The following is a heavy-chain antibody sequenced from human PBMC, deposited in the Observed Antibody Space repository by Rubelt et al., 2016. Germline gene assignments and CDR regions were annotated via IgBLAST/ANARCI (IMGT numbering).Heavy chain of an antibody. CDR1: GTSTSSSSYY. D-gene: IGHD4-17*01. J-gene: IGHJ4*02. CDR3: ARIIDYGRLDY. CDR2: MFHGGST. V-gene: IGHV4-39*01. Sequence: QLQLQESGPGLVKPSETLSLTCTVSGTSTSSSSYYWGWIRQPPGKGLEWIGSMFHGGSTYYNPSLKSPVTISVETSKNQLSLKLSSVTAADTAVYYCARIIDYGRLDYWGQGTLVTVSS.